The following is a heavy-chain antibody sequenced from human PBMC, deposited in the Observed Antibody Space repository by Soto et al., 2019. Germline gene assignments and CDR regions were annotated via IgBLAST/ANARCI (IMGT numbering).Heavy chain of an antibody. D-gene: IGHD2-15*01. V-gene: IGHV3-15*01. CDR3: TTNRGYCSGADCENDY. CDR1: GFTFSYAW. CDR2: IKSKSDGATT. J-gene: IGHJ4*02. Sequence: EVQLVESGGGLVKPGGSLRLSCAASGFTFSYAWMSWVRQAPGKGLEWVGRIKSKSDGATTDFAAPVEGTFAISRDDSTNTLYLQMNSLNTEDTVLYFCTTNRGYCSGADCENDYRGQGTLVTVSS.